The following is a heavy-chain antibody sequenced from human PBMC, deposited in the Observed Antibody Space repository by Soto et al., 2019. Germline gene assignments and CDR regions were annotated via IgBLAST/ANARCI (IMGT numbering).Heavy chain of an antibody. D-gene: IGHD2-15*01. Sequence: GESLKISCKGSGYSFTSYWISWVRQMPGKGLEWMGRIDPSDSYTNYSPSFQGHVTISADKSISTAYLQWSSLKASDTAMYYCAKYCSGGSCHGYYGMDVWGQGTTVTVSS. CDR1: GYSFTSYW. CDR2: IDPSDSYT. V-gene: IGHV5-10-1*01. CDR3: AKYCSGGSCHGYYGMDV. J-gene: IGHJ6*02.